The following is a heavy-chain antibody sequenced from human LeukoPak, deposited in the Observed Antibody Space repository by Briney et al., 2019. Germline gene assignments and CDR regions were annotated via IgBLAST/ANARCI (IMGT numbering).Heavy chain of an antibody. Sequence: SETLSLTCTMSGDSISNSMLWSWVRQPPGKGLEWVGEKYRSGTTNYNPYLKSRVTIPTDNSKNQVSLELNSVTAADTAVYFCARLKDFTGKEYYFFDLWGRGTLVTVSS. D-gene: IGHD2/OR15-2a*01. CDR2: KYRSGTT. J-gene: IGHJ2*01. V-gene: IGHV4-4*02. CDR3: ARLKDFTGKEYYFFDL. CDR1: GDSISNSML.